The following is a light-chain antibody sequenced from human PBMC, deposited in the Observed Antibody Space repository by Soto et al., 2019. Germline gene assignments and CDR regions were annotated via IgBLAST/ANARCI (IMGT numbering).Light chain of an antibody. V-gene: IGKV3-15*01. J-gene: IGKJ1*01. Sequence: EIVMTQSPATLSVSPGERAALSCRASQTVGSNLAWYQQTPGKAPKLLIFGASNLHIGVPSRFSGSGSGTEFTLTIYNLQREDFATYYCQESFFTLGTFGRGTKVDIK. CDR2: GAS. CDR3: QESFFTLGT. CDR1: QTVGSN.